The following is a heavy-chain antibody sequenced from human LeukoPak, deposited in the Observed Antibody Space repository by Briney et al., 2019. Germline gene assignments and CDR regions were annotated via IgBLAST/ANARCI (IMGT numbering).Heavy chain of an antibody. CDR3: AKDLTPSDY. Sequence: GGSLRLSCAASGFTFSSYAMSWVRQTPGKGLEWVSGISDSGGGTYYADSVKGRFTISRDNSKNTLYLQMNSLRAEDTAVYYCAKDLTPSDYWGPGTLVTVSS. V-gene: IGHV3-23*01. J-gene: IGHJ4*02. CDR2: ISDSGGGT. CDR1: GFTFSSYA.